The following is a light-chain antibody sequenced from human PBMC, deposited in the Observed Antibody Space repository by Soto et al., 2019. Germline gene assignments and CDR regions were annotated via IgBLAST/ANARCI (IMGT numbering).Light chain of an antibody. CDR3: QHYFNSPWT. J-gene: IGKJ1*01. CDR2: GTS. V-gene: IGKV3-20*01. Sequence: EIVLTQSPGTLSLSPGERATLSCRASQSVGTSLAWYQHKPGQSPRLLIHGTSSRFTGTPDRFSGSGSGTDCTRTISRLEPEDFAVYSCQHYFNSPWTFGQGTKVEIK. CDR1: QSVGTS.